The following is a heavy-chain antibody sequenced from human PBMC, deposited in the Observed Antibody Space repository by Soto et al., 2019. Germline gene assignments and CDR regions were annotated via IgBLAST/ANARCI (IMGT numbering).Heavy chain of an antibody. V-gene: IGHV3-30-3*01. CDR2: ISYDGSNK. Sequence: QVQLVESGGGVVQPGRSLRLSCAASGFTFSSYAMHWVRQAPGKGLEWVAVISYDGSNKYYADSVKGRFTISRDNSKNPLYLQMNSLRAEDTAVYYCARGHDYGDYQDYYGMDVWGQGTTVTVSS. CDR3: ARGHDYGDYQDYYGMDV. CDR1: GFTFSSYA. J-gene: IGHJ6*02. D-gene: IGHD4-17*01.